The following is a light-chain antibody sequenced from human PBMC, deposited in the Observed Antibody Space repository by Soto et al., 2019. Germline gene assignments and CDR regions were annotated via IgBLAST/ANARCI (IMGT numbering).Light chain of an antibody. Sequence: EVVLPQSTATTSLYPGEGANLSCRASHSVSTYLAWYQQRPGQAPRLLIFEASKRATGIPDRISGSGSGTDFPLTISSLEPEDFAVYYCQQRGHWPRTFGQGTK. V-gene: IGKV3-11*01. J-gene: IGKJ1*01. CDR1: HSVSTY. CDR3: QQRGHWPRT. CDR2: EAS.